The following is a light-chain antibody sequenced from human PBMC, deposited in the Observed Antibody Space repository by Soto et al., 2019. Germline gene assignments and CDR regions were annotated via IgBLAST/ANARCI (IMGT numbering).Light chain of an antibody. CDR3: QTWGTGIRV. CDR1: SGHSSYA. CDR2: LNSDGRH. Sequence: QPVLTQSPSASASLGASVKLTCTLSSGHSSYAIAWHQQRPEKGPRYLMKLNSDGRHTKGDGIPDRFSGSSSGAERYLTISSLQSEDEADYYCQTWGTGIRVFGGGTKLTVL. J-gene: IGLJ2*01. V-gene: IGLV4-69*01.